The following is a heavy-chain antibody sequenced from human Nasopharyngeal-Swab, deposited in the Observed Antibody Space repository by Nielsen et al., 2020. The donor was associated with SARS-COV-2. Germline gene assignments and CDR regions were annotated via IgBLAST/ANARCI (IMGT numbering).Heavy chain of an antibody. J-gene: IGHJ5*02. CDR2: ISSDSGAK. CDR3: AKDSGAGFCDGGSCFPTNH. D-gene: IGHD2-15*01. V-gene: IGHV3-21*04. CDR1: GFSFSTYT. Sequence: GESLKISCAASGFSFSTYTMNWVRQAPGKGLEWLSSISSDSGAKYHADSVKGRFTISRDSSKNTLYLQMNSLRAEDTAVYYCAKDSGAGFCDGGSCFPTNHWGQGTLVTVSS.